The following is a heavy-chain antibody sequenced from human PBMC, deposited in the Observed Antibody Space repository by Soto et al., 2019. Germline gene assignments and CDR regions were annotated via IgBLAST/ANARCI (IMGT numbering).Heavy chain of an antibody. Sequence: GASVKVSCKVSGYTLTELSMHWVRQAPGKGLEWMGGFDPEDGETIYAQKFQGRVTMTEDTSTDTAYMDLSSLRSEDTAVYYCATPYSDILQPGNYYYGRDVGGQGPTVTVSS. CDR3: ATPYSDILQPGNYYYGRDV. CDR2: FDPEDGET. D-gene: IGHD2-15*01. CDR1: GYTLTELS. V-gene: IGHV1-24*01. J-gene: IGHJ6*02.